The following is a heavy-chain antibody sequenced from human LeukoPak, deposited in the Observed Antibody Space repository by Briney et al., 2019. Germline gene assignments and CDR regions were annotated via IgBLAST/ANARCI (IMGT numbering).Heavy chain of an antibody. Sequence: IPSQTLSLTCTVSGGSISSGSYYWSWIRQPAGKGLEWIGRIYTSGSTNYNPSLKSRVTISVDTSKNQFSLKLSPVTAADTAVYYCARENGMITFGGVIATFDYWGQGTLVTVSS. V-gene: IGHV4-61*02. D-gene: IGHD3-16*02. CDR1: GGSISSGSYY. CDR3: ARENGMITFGGVIATFDY. CDR2: IYTSGST. J-gene: IGHJ4*02.